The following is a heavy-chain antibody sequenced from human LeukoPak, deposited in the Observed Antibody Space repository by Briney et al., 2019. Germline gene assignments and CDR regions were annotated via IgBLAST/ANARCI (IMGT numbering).Heavy chain of an antibody. Sequence: GASVKVSCKASGYTFTGYYMHWVRQAPGQGLEWMGWINPNSGGTNYAQKFQGRVTMTRDTSISTAYMELSRLRSDDTAVYYCARDAPYSNCQTIDYRGQGTLVTVSS. CDR2: INPNSGGT. CDR1: GYTFTGYY. V-gene: IGHV1-2*02. J-gene: IGHJ4*02. CDR3: ARDAPYSNCQTIDY. D-gene: IGHD4-11*01.